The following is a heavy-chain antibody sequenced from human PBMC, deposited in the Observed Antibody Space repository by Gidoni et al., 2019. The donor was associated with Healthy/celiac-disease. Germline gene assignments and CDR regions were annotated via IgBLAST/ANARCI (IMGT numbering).Heavy chain of an antibody. Sequence: QVQLVQSGAEVKKPGASVKVSCKVSGYTLTELSMHWVRQAPGKGLEWMGGFDPEDGETIYAQTFQGRVTMTEDTSTDTAYMELSSLRSEDTAVYYCATDNDYYDSSGYYFPPNYWGQGTLVTVSS. J-gene: IGHJ4*02. CDR1: GYTLTELS. CDR3: ATDNDYYDSSGYYFPPNY. CDR2: FDPEDGET. D-gene: IGHD3-22*01. V-gene: IGHV1-24*01.